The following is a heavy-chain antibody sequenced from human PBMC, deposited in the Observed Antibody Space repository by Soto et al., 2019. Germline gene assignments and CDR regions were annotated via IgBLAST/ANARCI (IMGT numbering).Heavy chain of an antibody. CDR2: ISAYNGNT. CDR3: ARGWSMAAPFLFGVDY. Sequence: EASVKVSCKASGYTFTSYGISWVRQAPGQGLEWMGWISAYNGNTNYAQKLQGRVTMTTDTSTSTAYMELRSLRSDDTAVYYCARGWSMAAPFLFGVDYWGQGTLVTVSS. CDR1: GYTFTSYG. J-gene: IGHJ4*02. V-gene: IGHV1-18*01. D-gene: IGHD3-16*01.